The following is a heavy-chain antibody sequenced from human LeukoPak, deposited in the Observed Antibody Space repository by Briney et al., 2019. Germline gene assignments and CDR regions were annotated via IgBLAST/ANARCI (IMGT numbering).Heavy chain of an antibody. V-gene: IGHV3-74*01. CDR3: ATSSNAAIPFGWFDP. CDR2: INSDGSST. CDR1: GFTFSTYW. D-gene: IGHD2-21*02. J-gene: IGHJ5*02. Sequence: GGSLRLSCAASGFTFSTYWMHWVRQAPGKGLVWVSRINSDGSSTNYADSVKGRFTISRDNAKNTLYLQMNSLRVEDTALYYCATSSNAAIPFGWFDPWGQGTLVTVSS.